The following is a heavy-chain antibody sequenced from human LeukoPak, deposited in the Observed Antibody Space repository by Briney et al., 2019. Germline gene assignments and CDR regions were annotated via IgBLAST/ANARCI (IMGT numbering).Heavy chain of an antibody. D-gene: IGHD3-9*01. CDR3: ARGETYYDILTGYPLGGMDV. V-gene: IGHV3-66*01. J-gene: IGHJ6*02. Sequence: GGSLRLSCAASGFTVSSNYMSWVRQAPGKGQEWVSVIYSGGSTYYADSVKGRFTISRDNSKNTLYLQMNSLRAEDTAVYYCARGETYYDILTGYPLGGMDVWGQGTTVTVSS. CDR2: IYSGGST. CDR1: GFTVSSNY.